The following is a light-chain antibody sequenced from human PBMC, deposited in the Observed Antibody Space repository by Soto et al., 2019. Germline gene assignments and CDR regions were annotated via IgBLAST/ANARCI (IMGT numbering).Light chain of an antibody. V-gene: IGKV3-15*01. Sequence: IVLTQSPGTLSVSPGERATLSCRASQSVSSKLAWYRQKPGQAPRLLFYGASTGATGIPARFSGSGSETEFTLSISSLQSEDFAVYYCQQYNNWPGTFGQGTKVDIK. CDR1: QSVSSK. J-gene: IGKJ1*01. CDR3: QQYNNWPGT. CDR2: GAS.